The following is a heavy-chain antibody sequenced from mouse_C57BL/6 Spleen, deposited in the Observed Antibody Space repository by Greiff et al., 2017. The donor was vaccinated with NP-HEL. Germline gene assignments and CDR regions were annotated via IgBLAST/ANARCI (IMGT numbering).Heavy chain of an antibody. V-gene: IGHV1-4*01. Sequence: VQLQQSGAELARPGASVKMSCKASGYTFTSYTMHWVKQRPGQGLEWIGYINPSSGYTKYNQKFKDKATLTADKSSSTAYMQLSSLTSEDSAVYYCARDGSSYVGYAMDYWGQGTSVTVSS. D-gene: IGHD1-1*01. CDR3: ARDGSSYVGYAMDY. J-gene: IGHJ4*01. CDR2: INPSSGYT. CDR1: GYTFTSYT.